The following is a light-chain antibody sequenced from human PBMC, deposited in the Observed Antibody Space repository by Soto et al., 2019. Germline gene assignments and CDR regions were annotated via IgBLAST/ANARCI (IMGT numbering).Light chain of an antibody. CDR3: QQYGSSPLT. Sequence: EVVLTQSPVTLSLSPGESATLSCRASQSVTAGYFAWYQQKSGQAPRLIIYGTSTRASGTPDRFSGSGSGTDFTLTITRLEPEDFAVYYCQQYGSSPLTFGGGTKGDMK. V-gene: IGKV3-20*01. J-gene: IGKJ4*01. CDR1: QSVTAGY. CDR2: GTS.